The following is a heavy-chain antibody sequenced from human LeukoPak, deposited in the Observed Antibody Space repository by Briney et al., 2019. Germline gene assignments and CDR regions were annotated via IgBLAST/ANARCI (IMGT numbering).Heavy chain of an antibody. D-gene: IGHD7-27*01. V-gene: IGHV4-39*01. J-gene: IGHJ6*02. CDR2: IYYSGST. Sequence: SETLSLTCTVSGGSISSSSYYWGWIRQPPGKGLEWIGSIYYSGSTYYNPSLKSRVTISVDTSKNQFSLKLSSVTAADTAVYYCARLTGDLIGYYYYGMDVWGQGTTVTVSS. CDR3: ARLTGDLIGYYYYGMDV. CDR1: GGSISSSSYY.